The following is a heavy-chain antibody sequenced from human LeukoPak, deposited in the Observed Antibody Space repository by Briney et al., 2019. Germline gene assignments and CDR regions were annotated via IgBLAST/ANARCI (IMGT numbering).Heavy chain of an antibody. Sequence: SGPTLVKPTQTLTLTCTFSGFSVTTSGVAVGWIRQPPGKALAGLGHIYWNDDKYYKTSLRSRLTITKVTSENQVVLTMTNMDPMDTATYYCAHLTTSAYYYDYWGQGTLVTVSS. CDR3: AHLTTSAYYYDY. J-gene: IGHJ4*02. D-gene: IGHD1-1*01. CDR2: IYWNDDK. V-gene: IGHV2-5*01. CDR1: GFSVTTSGVA.